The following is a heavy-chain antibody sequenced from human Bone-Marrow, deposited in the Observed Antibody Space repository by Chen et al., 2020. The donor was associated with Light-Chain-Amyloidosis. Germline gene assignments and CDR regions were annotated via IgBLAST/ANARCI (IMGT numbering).Heavy chain of an antibody. J-gene: IGHJ5*02. CDR1: GYTFTSYG. Sequence: QVQMVKSGAEVKKPGASVKVSCKASGYTFTSYGISWVRQAPGQGLEWMGWISAYNGNTNYAQKLQGRVTMTTDTSTITAYMELRSLRSDDTAVYYCARAKLIRTYNWFDPWGQGTLVTVSS. CDR2: ISAYNGNT. D-gene: IGHD3-10*01. V-gene: IGHV1-18*01. CDR3: ARAKLIRTYNWFDP.